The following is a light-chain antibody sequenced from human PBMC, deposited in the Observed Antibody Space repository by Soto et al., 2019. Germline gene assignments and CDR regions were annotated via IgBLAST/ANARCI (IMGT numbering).Light chain of an antibody. CDR2: GAS. V-gene: IGKV3-15*01. CDR1: QSVSSK. J-gene: IGKJ5*01. Sequence: EIVLTQSPATLSVSPGERATLFCRASQSVSSKLAWYQQRPGQSPRLLIYGASTRATDIPARFSGSGSGTEFTLTISSLQSEDFAVYYCQQYKDWFSITFGQGTRLEIK. CDR3: QQYKDWFSIT.